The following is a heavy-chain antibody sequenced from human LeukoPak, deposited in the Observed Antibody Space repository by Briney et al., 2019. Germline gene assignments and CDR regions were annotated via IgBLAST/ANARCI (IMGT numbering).Heavy chain of an antibody. CDR1: GYTSTSYY. CDR3: AGFGELTDYYFDY. V-gene: IGHV1-2*02. J-gene: IGHJ4*02. CDR2: INPNSGGT. Sequence: ASVKVSCKASGYTSTSYYMHWVRQAPGQGLEWMGWINPNSGGTNYAQKFQGRVTMTRDTSISTAYMELSRLRSDDTAVYYCAGFGELTDYYFDYWGQGTLVTVSS. D-gene: IGHD3-10*01.